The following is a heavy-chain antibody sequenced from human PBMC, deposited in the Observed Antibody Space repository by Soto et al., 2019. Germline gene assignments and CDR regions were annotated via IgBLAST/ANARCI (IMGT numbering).Heavy chain of an antibody. Sequence: PAETLSLTCAIPGYSIRTYNWWVWIRQPPGKGLEWIGYIYYTGTTYYNLSLKSRVSMSIDTATDQFSLNLGSVTGADTALYYCPRSSRLKTGHLDYWRQGLLLTVSS. J-gene: IGHJ4*02. D-gene: IGHD3-9*01. CDR2: IYYTGTT. CDR3: PRSSRLKTGHLDY. V-gene: IGHV4-28*01. CDR1: GYSIRTYNW.